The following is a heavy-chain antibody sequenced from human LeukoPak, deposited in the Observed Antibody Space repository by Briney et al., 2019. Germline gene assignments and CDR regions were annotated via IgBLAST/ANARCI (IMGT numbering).Heavy chain of an antibody. CDR2: IVVGSGNT. J-gene: IGHJ6*03. Sequence: SVKVSCKASGFTFTSSAVQWVRQARGQRLEWTGWIVVGSGNTNYAQKFQERVTITRDMSTSTAYMELSSLRSEDTAVYYCAAGYSSSWYLGADYYYMDVWGKGTTVTVSS. CDR3: AAGYSSSWYLGADYYYMDV. D-gene: IGHD6-13*01. CDR1: GFTFTSSA. V-gene: IGHV1-58*01.